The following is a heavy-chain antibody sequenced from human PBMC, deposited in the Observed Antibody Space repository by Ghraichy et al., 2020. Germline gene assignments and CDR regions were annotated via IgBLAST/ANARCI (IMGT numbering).Heavy chain of an antibody. CDR3: ARGTGDTTNSPYYYYYGMDV. Sequence: SETLSLTCAVYGGSFSGYYWSWIRQPPGKGLEWIGEINHSGSTNYNPSLKSRVTISVDTSKNQFSLKLSSVTAADTAVYYCARGTGDTTNSPYYYYYGMDVWGQGTTVTVSS. CDR1: GGSFSGYY. CDR2: INHSGST. V-gene: IGHV4-34*01. J-gene: IGHJ6*02. D-gene: IGHD3-10*01.